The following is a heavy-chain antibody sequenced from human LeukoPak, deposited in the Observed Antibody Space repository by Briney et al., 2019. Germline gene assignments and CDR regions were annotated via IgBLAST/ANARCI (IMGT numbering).Heavy chain of an antibody. CDR3: AKEGRSLQTY. D-gene: IGHD5-24*01. CDR2: IKEDGTET. V-gene: IGHV3-7*03. J-gene: IGHJ4*02. Sequence: GGSLRLSCAASGFMFSSNWMSWVRLAPGKGLEWVANIKEDGTETYYVDSVKGRFTISRDNAKNSLYLQMNSLRVEDTAVYYCAKEGRSLQTYWGQGTRVTVSS. CDR1: GFMFSSNW.